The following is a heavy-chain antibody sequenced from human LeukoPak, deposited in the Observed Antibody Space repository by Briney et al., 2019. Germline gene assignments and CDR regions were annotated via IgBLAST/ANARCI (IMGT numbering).Heavy chain of an antibody. Sequence: GGSLRLSCAASGFTFSSYWMSWVRQAPGKGLEWVANIKQDGSEKYYVDSVKGRFTITRDNAKNSLYLQMNSLRAEDTAVYYCARMGFDWLLAYWGQGTLVTVSS. CDR1: GFTFSSYW. V-gene: IGHV3-7*03. D-gene: IGHD3-9*01. CDR3: ARMGFDWLLAY. J-gene: IGHJ4*02. CDR2: IKQDGSEK.